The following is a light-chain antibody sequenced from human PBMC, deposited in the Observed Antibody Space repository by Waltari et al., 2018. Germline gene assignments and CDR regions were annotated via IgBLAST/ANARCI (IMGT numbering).Light chain of an antibody. CDR3: QQSYGTLSLT. J-gene: IGKJ4*01. CDR2: AAS. CDR1: QSISNY. Sequence: DIQMTQSPSSLSASVGDRVTITCRTSQSISNYLNWYQQKPGKAPKLLIYAASSLQSGVPSRFSGSGSGTDFTLTISSLQPEDFATYYCQQSYGTLSLTFGGGTKVEIK. V-gene: IGKV1-39*01.